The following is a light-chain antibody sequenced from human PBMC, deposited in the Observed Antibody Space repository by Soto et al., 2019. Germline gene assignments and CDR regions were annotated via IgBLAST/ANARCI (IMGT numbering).Light chain of an antibody. Sequence: EIVLTQSPGTLSLSPGERATLSCRASQCVSSSYLAWYQQKPGQAPRLLIYGASSRATGIPDRFSGSGSGTDFTLTISRLEPDDGAVYYCQQYGSPYTFGQGTKLEIK. CDR3: QQYGSPYT. J-gene: IGKJ2*01. CDR1: QCVSSSY. V-gene: IGKV3-20*01. CDR2: GAS.